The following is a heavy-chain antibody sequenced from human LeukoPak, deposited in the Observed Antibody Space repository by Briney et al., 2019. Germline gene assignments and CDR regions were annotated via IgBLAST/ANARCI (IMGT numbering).Heavy chain of an antibody. V-gene: IGHV4-59*08. Sequence: SETLSLTCSVSGDSISSYYWSWIRQPPGKGLEWIGHIDYSGSTNYNPSLKSRVTISVDTSKNQLSLKLSSVTAADTAVYYCARHSGTYYDFDYWGQGTLVTVSS. CDR3: ARHSGTYYDFDY. CDR2: IDYSGST. CDR1: GDSISSYY. D-gene: IGHD1-26*01. J-gene: IGHJ4*02.